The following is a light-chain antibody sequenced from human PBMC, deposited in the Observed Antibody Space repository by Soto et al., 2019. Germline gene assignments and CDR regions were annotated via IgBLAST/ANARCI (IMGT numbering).Light chain of an antibody. V-gene: IGKV3-20*01. CDR3: QQYHSAPPT. CDR1: QSISSSY. J-gene: IGKJ1*01. CDR2: DAS. Sequence: EIVLTQSPGTLSLSPGERATLSCRASQSISSSYLAWYQQKPGQAPRLLIYDASSRATGIPDRFSGSGSGTDFTLTINRLEPEDYAVYHCQQYHSAPPTFGQGTKVEIK.